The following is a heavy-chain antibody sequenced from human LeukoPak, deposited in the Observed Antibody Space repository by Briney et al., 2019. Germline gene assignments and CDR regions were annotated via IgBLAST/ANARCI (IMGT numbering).Heavy chain of an antibody. CDR2: IYYSGST. V-gene: IGHV4-59*01. CDR3: ASAPNPAVAVDY. J-gene: IGHJ4*02. D-gene: IGHD6-19*01. Sequence: SETLSLTCTVSGGSISSYYWSWIGQPPGKGLEWIGYIYYSGSTNYNPSLKSRVTISVDTSKNQFSVKLSSVTAADTAVYYCASAPNPAVAVDYWGQGTLVSVSS. CDR1: GGSISSYY.